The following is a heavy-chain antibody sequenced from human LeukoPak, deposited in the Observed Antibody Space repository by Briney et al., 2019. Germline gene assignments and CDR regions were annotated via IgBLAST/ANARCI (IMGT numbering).Heavy chain of an antibody. CDR3: ARVAPPGVYYFDY. V-gene: IGHV4-39*07. J-gene: IGHJ4*02. D-gene: IGHD2-8*01. CDR1: GGSISSSSYY. CDR2: IYYSGST. Sequence: PSETLSLTCTVSGGSISSSSYYWGWIRQPPGKGLEWIGSIYYSGSTYYNPSLKSRVTISIDTSKNQFSLKLSSLTAADTAVYYCARVAPPGVYYFDYWGQGTLVTVSS.